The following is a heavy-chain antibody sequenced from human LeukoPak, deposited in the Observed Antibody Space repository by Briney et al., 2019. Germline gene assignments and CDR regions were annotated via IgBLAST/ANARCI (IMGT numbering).Heavy chain of an antibody. J-gene: IGHJ6*02. V-gene: IGHV4-59*01. Sequence: SETLSLTCTVSGGSISSYYWSWIRQPPGKGLEWNGYIYYSVSTNYNPSLKSRVTISVDTSKTQFSLKLSSVTAAATAVYYCARDLGPACYYCYYGMDVWGQGTTVTVSS. CDR3: ARDLGPACYYCYYGMDV. CDR1: GGSISSYY. CDR2: IYYSVST.